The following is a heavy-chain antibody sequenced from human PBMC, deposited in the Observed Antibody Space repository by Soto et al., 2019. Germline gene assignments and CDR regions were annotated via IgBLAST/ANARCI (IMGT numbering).Heavy chain of an antibody. Sequence: GGSLRLSCAASGFTFSSYGMHWVRQAPGKGLEWVAVIWYDGNNKYYADSVKGRFTISRDNAKNSVHLQMNSLRAEDTAVYYCARVLVFYGGFDPWGQGTLVTVSS. CDR3: ARVLVFYGGFDP. V-gene: IGHV3-33*01. CDR1: GFTFSSYG. D-gene: IGHD2-21*02. J-gene: IGHJ5*02. CDR2: IWYDGNNK.